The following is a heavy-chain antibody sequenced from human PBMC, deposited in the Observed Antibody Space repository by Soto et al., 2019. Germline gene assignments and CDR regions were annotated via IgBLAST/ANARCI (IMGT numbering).Heavy chain of an antibody. CDR1: AFTFSSYG. V-gene: IGHV3-30*18. J-gene: IGHJ6*02. CDR3: AKDSVAHLQYYNYGMDV. CDR2: ISYDGSNK. D-gene: IGHD4-4*01. Sequence: QVQLVESGGGVVQPGRSLRLSCAASAFTFSSYGMHWVRQAPGKGLEWVTVISYDGSNKYYADSVKGRFTISRDNSKNTLYLQMNSLRAEDTAVYYCAKDSVAHLQYYNYGMDVWGQGTTVTVTS.